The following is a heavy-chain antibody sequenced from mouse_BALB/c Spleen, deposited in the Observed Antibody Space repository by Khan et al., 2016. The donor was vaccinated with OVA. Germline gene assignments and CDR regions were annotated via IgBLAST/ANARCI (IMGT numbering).Heavy chain of an antibody. J-gene: IGHJ3*01. V-gene: IGHV1S81*02. CDR1: GYTFTSYY. Sequence: QVQLKQSGAELVKPGASVKLSCKAAGYTFTSYYMYWVKQRPGQGLEWIGGINPSNGGSNFNEKFKTKATLTVDKSSSTAYMQLSSLTSEDSAVYYCTRSGYGGFADWGQGTLVTVSA. D-gene: IGHD3-1*01. CDR2: INPSNGGS. CDR3: TRSGYGGFAD.